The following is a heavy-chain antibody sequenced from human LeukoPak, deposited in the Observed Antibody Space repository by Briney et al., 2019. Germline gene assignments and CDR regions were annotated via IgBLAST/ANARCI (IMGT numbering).Heavy chain of an antibody. D-gene: IGHD5-18*01. Sequence: PSETLSLTCTVSGGSISSYYWSWIRQPPGKGLEWIGYIHNSGGTNYNPSLKSRVSISIDTSKNQFSLKLSSVSATDTAVYYCVSPRGFSYGYFDYWGQGTLVTVSS. V-gene: IGHV4-59*08. J-gene: IGHJ4*02. CDR1: GGSISSYY. CDR3: VSPRGFSYGYFDY. CDR2: IHNSGGT.